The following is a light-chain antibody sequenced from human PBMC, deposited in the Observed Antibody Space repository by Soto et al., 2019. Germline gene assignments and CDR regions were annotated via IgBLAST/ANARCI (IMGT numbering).Light chain of an antibody. CDR3: QQDHNAPRT. J-gene: IGKJ1*01. CDR2: DTS. CDR1: QNVGGRP. Sequence: EMLLMQSPGTLSLSPGARATLSCTATQNVGGRPLAWYQQRPGQTPRLLIYDTSNRATGIPDRFSGSGSGTDFALTISRLEPEDFAVYYCQQDHNAPRTFGQGTKVDIK. V-gene: IGKV3-20*01.